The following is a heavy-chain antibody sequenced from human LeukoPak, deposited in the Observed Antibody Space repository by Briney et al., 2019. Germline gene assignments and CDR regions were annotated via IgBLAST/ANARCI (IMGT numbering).Heavy chain of an antibody. J-gene: IGHJ4*02. CDR1: GFTFRNYW. D-gene: IGHD4-17*01. CDR2: ISWNSGSI. V-gene: IGHV3-9*01. CDR3: AKDHGDYEGAFDY. Sequence: GGSLRLSCAASGFTFRNYWMHWVRQAPGKGLEWVSGISWNSGSIGYADSVKGRFTISRDNAKNSLYLQMNSLRAEDTALYYCAKDHGDYEGAFDYWGQGTLVTVSS.